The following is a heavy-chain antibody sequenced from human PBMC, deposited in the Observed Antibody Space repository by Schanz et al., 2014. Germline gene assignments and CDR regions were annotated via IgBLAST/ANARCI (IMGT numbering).Heavy chain of an antibody. Sequence: QVQLVQSGPEVKKPGSSAKVSCQAFGDTFSKYNIMWVRQVPGQGLEWLGRIMPLRGIGNNAWKFQDRLTITADKSMNITYMELSSLGTEDTAVYYCTRLRRADPNGFDVWGQGTTVTVS. V-gene: IGHV1-69*02. CDR1: GDTFSKYN. CDR2: IMPLRGIG. D-gene: IGHD6-19*01. J-gene: IGHJ6*02. CDR3: TRLRRADPNGFDV.